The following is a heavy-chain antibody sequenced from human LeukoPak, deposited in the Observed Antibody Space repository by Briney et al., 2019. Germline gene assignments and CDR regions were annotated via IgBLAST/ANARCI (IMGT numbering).Heavy chain of an antibody. CDR2: ISSSSSTI. V-gene: IGHV3-48*04. CDR1: GFTFSSYS. D-gene: IGHD3-16*01. J-gene: IGHJ5*01. CDR3: SRGDDFSGDS. Sequence: GGSLRLSCAASGFTFSSYSMNWVRQAPGKGLEWVSYISSSSSTIYYADSVKGRFTIFRDNARNLRYLQMSSLRADDTAVYYCSRGDDFSGDSWGQGTLVTVSS.